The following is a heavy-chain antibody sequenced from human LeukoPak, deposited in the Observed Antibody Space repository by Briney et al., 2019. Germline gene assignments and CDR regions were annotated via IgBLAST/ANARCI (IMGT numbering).Heavy chain of an antibody. J-gene: IGHJ4*02. Sequence: ASVKVSCKASGYTLTSYGISWVRQAPGQGLEWMGWISAYNGNTNYAQKLQGRVTVTIDTSTTTAYMELRSLSSDDTAVYFCARETASGYLGFDFWGQGTLVTVSS. CDR3: ARETASGYLGFDF. CDR1: GYTLTSYG. CDR2: ISAYNGNT. D-gene: IGHD3-3*01. V-gene: IGHV1-18*01.